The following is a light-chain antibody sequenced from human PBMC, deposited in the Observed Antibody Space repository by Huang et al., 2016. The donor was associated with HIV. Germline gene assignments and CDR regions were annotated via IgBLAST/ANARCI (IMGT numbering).Light chain of an antibody. CDR2: GAS. Sequence: EIVMSQSPVTLSVSPGESVTLFCRASQGVSNNVAWYQQKPCQTPRHLSHGASTRATGGPGKFSGRRSATEFTLTITSLQHEDSAVYYCQHYDDWPPWTFGPGTHVEIK. J-gene: IGKJ1*01. CDR1: QGVSNN. CDR3: QHYDDWPPWT. V-gene: IGKV3D-15*01.